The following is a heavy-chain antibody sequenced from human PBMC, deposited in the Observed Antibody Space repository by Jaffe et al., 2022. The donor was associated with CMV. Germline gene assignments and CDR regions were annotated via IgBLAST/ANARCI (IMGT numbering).Heavy chain of an antibody. V-gene: IGHV4-59*01. CDR3: AREVVPDAFDI. CDR1: GGSISSYY. J-gene: IGHJ3*02. CDR2: IYYSGST. D-gene: IGHD2-15*01. Sequence: QVQLQESGPGLVKPSETLSLTCTVSGGSISSYYWSWIRQPPGKGLEWIGYIYYSGSTNYNPSLKSRVTISVDTSKNQFSLKLSSVTAADTAVYYCAREVVPDAFDIWGQGTMVTVSS.